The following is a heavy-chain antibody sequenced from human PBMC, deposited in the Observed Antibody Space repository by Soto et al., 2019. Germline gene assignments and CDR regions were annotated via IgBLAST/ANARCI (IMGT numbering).Heavy chain of an antibody. CDR1: GFTFSSYA. D-gene: IGHD5-18*01. Sequence: GGSLRLSCAASGFTFSSYAMQWVRQAPGKGLEWVAVISYDGSNKYYADSVKGRFTISRDNSKNTLYLQMNSLRAEDMAVYYFARDRERYSYGHEALWFDYWRQGTLVTVSS. J-gene: IGHJ4*02. CDR3: ARDRERYSYGHEALWFDY. CDR2: ISYDGSNK. V-gene: IGHV3-30-3*01.